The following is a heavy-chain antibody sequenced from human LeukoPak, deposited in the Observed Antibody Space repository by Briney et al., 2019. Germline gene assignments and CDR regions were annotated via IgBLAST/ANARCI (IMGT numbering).Heavy chain of an antibody. CDR3: TGNASPDY. Sequence: ASETLSLTCTVSGVSVGSGDYFWSWIRQPPGKGLEWIGYIYFSGSTDSNPSLESRVTVSIDTSKNQFSLKLRSVTAADTAVYYCTGNASPDYWGQGLLVTVSS. V-gene: IGHV4-30-4*08. CDR1: GVSVGSGDYF. CDR2: IYFSGST. D-gene: IGHD1-14*01. J-gene: IGHJ4*02.